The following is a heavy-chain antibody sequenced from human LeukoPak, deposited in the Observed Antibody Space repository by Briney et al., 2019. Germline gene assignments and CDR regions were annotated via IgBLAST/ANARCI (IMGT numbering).Heavy chain of an antibody. J-gene: IGHJ6*03. V-gene: IGHV4-61*02. CDR1: GGSISSGSYC. Sequence: SQTLSLTCTVSGGSISSGSYCWSWIRQPAGKGLEWIGRIYTSGSTNYNPSLKSRVTISVDTSKNQFSLKLSSVTAADTAVYYCARVYYDFWSGYYKSDYYYMDVWGKGTTVTVSS. D-gene: IGHD3-3*01. CDR3: ARVYYDFWSGYYKSDYYYMDV. CDR2: IYTSGST.